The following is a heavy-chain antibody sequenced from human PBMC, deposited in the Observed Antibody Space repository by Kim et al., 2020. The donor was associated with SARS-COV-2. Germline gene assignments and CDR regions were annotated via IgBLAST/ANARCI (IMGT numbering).Heavy chain of an antibody. Sequence: GGSLRLSCAASGFTFSSYAMHWVRQAPGKGLEWVAVISYDGSNKYYADSVKGRFTISRDNSKNTLYLQMNSLRAEDTAVYYCARVYGDYRTADYWGQGTLVTVSS. J-gene: IGHJ4*02. CDR1: GFTFSSYA. CDR2: ISYDGSNK. V-gene: IGHV3-30-3*01. CDR3: ARVYGDYRTADY. D-gene: IGHD4-17*01.